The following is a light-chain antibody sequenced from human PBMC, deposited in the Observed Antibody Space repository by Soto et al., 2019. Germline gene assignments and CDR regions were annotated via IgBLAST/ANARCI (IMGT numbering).Light chain of an antibody. CDR1: QSVSNNY. V-gene: IGKV3-20*01. CDR2: GAS. Sequence: DIVLTQSPDTLSLSPGNRATLSCRASQSVSNNYLAWYQQKPGQAPRLLIYGASSRATGIPDRFSGSGSGTDFTLSISRLEPEDFAVYYCQQRGTFGPGTKVDIK. J-gene: IGKJ3*01. CDR3: QQRGT.